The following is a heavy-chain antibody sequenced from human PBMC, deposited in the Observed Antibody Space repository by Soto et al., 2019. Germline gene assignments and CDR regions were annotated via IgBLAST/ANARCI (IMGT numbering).Heavy chain of an antibody. CDR1: GFSLSNAGLG. CDR3: ASTYSTSWYWFDP. D-gene: IGHD6-13*01. J-gene: IGHJ5*02. V-gene: IGHV2-26*04. Sequence: QVTVKESGPVLVKPTETLTLTCTVSGFSLSNAGLGVSWIRQPPGKALEWLAHIFSNDEKSYSTSLKSRLTISKDPSKSQVVLIMTNMDPVDTATYYCASTYSTSWYWFDPWGKGTLVTVSS. CDR2: IFSNDEK.